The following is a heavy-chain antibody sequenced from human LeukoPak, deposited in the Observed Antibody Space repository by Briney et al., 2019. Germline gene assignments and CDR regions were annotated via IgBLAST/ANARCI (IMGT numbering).Heavy chain of an antibody. V-gene: IGHV1-69*04. CDR3: ARYYYDSSGYLHFDY. Sequence: SVKVSCKASGGTFSSYAISWVRQAPGQGLEWMGRIIPILGIANYAQKFQGRVTITADKSTSTAYMELSSLRSEDTAVYYCARYYYDSSGYLHFDYWGQGPLVTVSS. CDR2: IIPILGIA. J-gene: IGHJ4*02. CDR1: GGTFSSYA. D-gene: IGHD3-22*01.